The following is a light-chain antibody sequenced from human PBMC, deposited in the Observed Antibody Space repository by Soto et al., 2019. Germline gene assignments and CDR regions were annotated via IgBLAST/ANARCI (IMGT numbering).Light chain of an antibody. V-gene: IGKV2D-30*01. CDR1: QSLVYSDGRTY. CDR2: KVS. CDR3: KQGKHVTFI. J-gene: IGKJ5*01. Sequence: DVVVTQSPLSLSVTLGQPASISCRCSQSLVYSDGRTYLTWFHQRPGQSPRRLIYKVSNLDSGVTGRFSGSGSGTDFTLKISRVEAEDVGLYYCKQGKHVTFIFGQRTRLEIK.